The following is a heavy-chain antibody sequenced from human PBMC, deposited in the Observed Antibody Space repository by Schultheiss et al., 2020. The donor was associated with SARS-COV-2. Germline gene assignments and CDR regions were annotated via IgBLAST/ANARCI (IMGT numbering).Heavy chain of an antibody. V-gene: IGHV4-59*01. CDR2: IYYSGST. D-gene: IGHD1-7*01. Sequence: SQTLSLTCTVSGGSISGYYWSWIRQPAGKGLEWIGYIYYSGSTYYNPSLKSRVTMSVDTSKNQFSLKLSSVTAADTAVYYCARDGDNWNYVHWGQGTLVTVSS. CDR1: GGSISGYY. J-gene: IGHJ4*02. CDR3: ARDGDNWNYVH.